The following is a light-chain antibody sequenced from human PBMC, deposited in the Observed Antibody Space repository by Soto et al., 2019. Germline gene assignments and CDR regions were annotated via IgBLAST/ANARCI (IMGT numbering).Light chain of an antibody. CDR3: QQYGPSRT. J-gene: IGKJ1*01. CDR1: QSVSSN. CDR2: GAS. V-gene: IGKV3-15*01. Sequence: DIVMTQSPATLSVFPGTRVXRSSRASQSVSSNLAWYQQKPGQAPRLLIYGASTRATGIPASFSGSGSGTDFTLTISRLESEDFAVYFCQQYGPSRTFGQGTKVDIK.